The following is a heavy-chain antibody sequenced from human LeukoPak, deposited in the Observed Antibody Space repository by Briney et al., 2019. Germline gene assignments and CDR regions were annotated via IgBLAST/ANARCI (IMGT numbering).Heavy chain of an antibody. CDR3: ARVVLRFYMDV. CDR2: ITSSPSAI. CDR1: GFTLSNYH. D-gene: IGHD3-3*01. Sequence: PGGSLRLSCAASGFTLSNYHMGWIRQAPGKGPECISYITSSPSAIYYAGSVEGRFTISRDNAKNSLYLQMNSLRAEDTAVYYCARVVLRFYMDVWGKGTTVTVSS. J-gene: IGHJ6*03. V-gene: IGHV3-11*01.